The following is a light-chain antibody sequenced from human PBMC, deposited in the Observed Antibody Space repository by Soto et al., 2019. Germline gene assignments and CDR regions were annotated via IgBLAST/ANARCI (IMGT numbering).Light chain of an antibody. Sequence: EIVLTQSPATLSVSPAERVTIXCRASQSVSSNLAWYQQKPGQAPRLLIYGASTRATGIPARFSGSGSGTEFTLTISSLQSEDFAVYYCQQYNNWWTFGQGTKVDIK. CDR3: QQYNNWWT. CDR1: QSVSSN. V-gene: IGKV3-15*01. J-gene: IGKJ1*01. CDR2: GAS.